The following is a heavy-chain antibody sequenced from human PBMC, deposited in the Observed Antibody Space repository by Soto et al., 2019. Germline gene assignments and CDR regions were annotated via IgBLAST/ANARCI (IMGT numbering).Heavy chain of an antibody. V-gene: IGHV1-69*06. CDR3: ASSPRGGGLVSAFDI. J-gene: IGHJ3*02. Sequence: SVKVSCKASGGTFSSYAISWVRQAPGQGLEWMGGIIPIFGTANYAQKFQGRVTITADKSTSTAYMELSSLRSEDTAVYYCASSPRGGGLVSAFDIWGQGTMVTVSS. CDR1: GGTFSSYA. CDR2: IIPIFGTA. D-gene: IGHD6-19*01.